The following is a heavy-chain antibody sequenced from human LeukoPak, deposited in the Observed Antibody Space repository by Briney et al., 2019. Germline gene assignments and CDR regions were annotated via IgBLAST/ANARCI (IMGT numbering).Heavy chain of an antibody. CDR1: GYSISSGYY. CDR3: ARVIAYYDSSGYPDY. Sequence: SETLSLTCTVSGYSISSGYYWGWIRQPPGKGLEWIGSIYHSGSTYYNPSLKSRVTISVDTSKNQFSLKLSSVTAADTAVYYCARVIAYYDSSGYPDYWGQGTLVTVSS. J-gene: IGHJ4*02. CDR2: IYHSGST. V-gene: IGHV4-38-2*02. D-gene: IGHD3-22*01.